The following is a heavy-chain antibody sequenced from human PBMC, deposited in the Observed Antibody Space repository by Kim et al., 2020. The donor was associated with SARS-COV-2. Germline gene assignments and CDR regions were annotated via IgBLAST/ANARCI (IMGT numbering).Heavy chain of an antibody. CDR3: AITYYYDRSCSGSQYFQH. CDR1: GYTFTSYD. J-gene: IGHJ1*01. CDR2: MNPNSGNT. Sequence: ASVKVSCKASGYTFTSYDINWVRQATGQGLEWMGWMNPNSGNTGYAQKFQGRVTMTRNTSTSTAYMELSSLRSEDTAVYYCAITYYYDRSCSGSQYFQHWGQGTVVTVSS. V-gene: IGHV1-8*01. D-gene: IGHD3-22*01.